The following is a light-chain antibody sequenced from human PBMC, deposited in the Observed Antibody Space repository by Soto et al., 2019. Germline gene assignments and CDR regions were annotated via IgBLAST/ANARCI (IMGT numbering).Light chain of an antibody. CDR1: QSISRS. CDR2: DAS. J-gene: IGKJ2*01. V-gene: IGKV3-15*01. Sequence: EIVLTQSPAILSVSPGERATLSCRASQSISRSLAWYQQKPGQAPRLLISDASTRATGIPARLSGSGSGTEFTLTISSLQSEDFALYYCHQYNSWPPGTFGQGTKV. CDR3: HQYNSWPPGT.